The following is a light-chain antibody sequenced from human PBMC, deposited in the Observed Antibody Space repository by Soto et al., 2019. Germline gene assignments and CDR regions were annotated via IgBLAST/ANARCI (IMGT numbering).Light chain of an antibody. CDR2: GAS. CDR3: QQYVSSPNT. Sequence: EIVLTQSPGTLSLSPGEIATLSCRASQSVGSSFLAWYQQSPGQAPRLLIYGASSRATDIPDRFSGSGSGTDFTLTISSLEPDDFAVYYCQQYVSSPNTFGQGTKLEI. V-gene: IGKV3-20*01. J-gene: IGKJ2*01. CDR1: QSVGSSF.